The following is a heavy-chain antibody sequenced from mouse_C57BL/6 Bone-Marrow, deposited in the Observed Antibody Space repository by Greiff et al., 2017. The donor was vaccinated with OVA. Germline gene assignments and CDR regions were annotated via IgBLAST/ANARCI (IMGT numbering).Heavy chain of an antibody. V-gene: IGHV1-47*01. Sequence: QVQLQQSGAELVKPGASVTMSCKASGYTFTTYPIEWMKQNHGKRLEWIGNFHPYNDDTKYNEKFKGKATLTVEKSSSTVYLELSRVTSDDSAVYYCARGVFYTNWYFDVWGTGATVTVSS. D-gene: IGHD2-1*01. CDR1: GYTFTTYP. CDR3: ARGVFYTNWYFDV. CDR2: FHPYNDDT. J-gene: IGHJ1*03.